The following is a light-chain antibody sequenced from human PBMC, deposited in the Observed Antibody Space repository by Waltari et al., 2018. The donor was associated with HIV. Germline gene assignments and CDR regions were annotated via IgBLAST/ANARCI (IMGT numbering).Light chain of an antibody. J-gene: IGLJ2*01. V-gene: IGLV2-14*03. CDR2: NVS. CDR3: SSYTSSGPRYVL. Sequence: SALTQPASVSGSPGQSITISCSGTSGDVGGSNFVSWYQKHPGKAPKLIIYNVSSRPSGVSIRFSGSRSANTASLTISGLQVEDEVDYFCSSYTSSGPRYVLFGGGTRLTVL. CDR1: SGDVGGSNF.